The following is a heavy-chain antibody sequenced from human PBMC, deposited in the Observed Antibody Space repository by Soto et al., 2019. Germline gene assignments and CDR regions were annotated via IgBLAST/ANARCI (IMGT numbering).Heavy chain of an antibody. CDR2: ISGSGGST. CDR1: GFTFSSYA. D-gene: IGHD6-6*01. J-gene: IGHJ4*02. CDR3: ANIAPYSSSSGLDY. V-gene: IGHV3-23*01. Sequence: GGSLRLSCAVSGFTFSSYAMSWVRQAPGKGLEWVSAISGSGGSTYYADSVKGRFTISRGNSKNTLYLQMNSLRAEDTAVYYCANIAPYSSSSGLDYWGQGTLVTVSS.